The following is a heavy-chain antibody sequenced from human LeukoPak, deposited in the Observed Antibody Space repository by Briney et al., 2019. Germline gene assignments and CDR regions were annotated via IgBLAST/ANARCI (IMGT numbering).Heavy chain of an antibody. D-gene: IGHD4-23*01. CDR1: GAPFTISSSY. CDR3: ARSRLRWAFDWFDP. J-gene: IGHJ5*02. Sequence: SETLSLTCTVSGAPFTISSSYWRWSCQPPGKGLERFGSFYYSASTYYNPSLRSRVTISIDASKNRFSLKLSSVTAADTAVYCCARSRLRWAFDWFDPWGQGTLVTVSS. V-gene: IGHV4-39*07. CDR2: FYYSAST.